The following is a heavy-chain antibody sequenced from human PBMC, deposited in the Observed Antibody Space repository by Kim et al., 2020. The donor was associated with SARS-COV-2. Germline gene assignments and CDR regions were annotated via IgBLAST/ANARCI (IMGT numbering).Heavy chain of an antibody. V-gene: IGHV3-9*01. CDR1: GFTFDDYA. Sequence: GGSLRLSCAASGFTFDDYAMHWVRQAPGKGLEWVSGISWNSGSIGYADSVKGRFTISRDNAKNSLYLQMNSLRAEDTALYYCAKDMAARPDGMDVWGQGT. J-gene: IGHJ6*02. CDR2: ISWNSGSI. CDR3: AKDMAARPDGMDV. D-gene: IGHD6-6*01.